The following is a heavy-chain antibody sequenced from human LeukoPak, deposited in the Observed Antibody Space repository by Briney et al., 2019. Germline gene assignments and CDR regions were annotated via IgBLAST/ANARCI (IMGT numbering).Heavy chain of an antibody. V-gene: IGHV3-30*18. Sequence: PGRSLRLSCAASGFIFSNYGVHWVRQAPGKGLEWVAVISYDGSNKYYADSVKGRFTISRENSRLTLYLQMSSLRAEDTAVYYCAKDRAPLQSTTGPRHLFDSWGQGILVSVSS. CDR1: GFIFSNYG. CDR2: ISYDGSNK. J-gene: IGHJ4*02. D-gene: IGHD1-1*01. CDR3: AKDRAPLQSTTGPRHLFDS.